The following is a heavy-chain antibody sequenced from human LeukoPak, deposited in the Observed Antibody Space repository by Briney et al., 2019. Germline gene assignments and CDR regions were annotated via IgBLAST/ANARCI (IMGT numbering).Heavy chain of an antibody. V-gene: IGHV1-2*02. CDR1: GYTFTDYH. J-gene: IGHJ4*02. CDR3: AREYSSASGRLYDY. D-gene: IGHD6-6*01. CDR2: IDPNRGGT. Sequence: ASVQVSFKASGYTFTDYHMHWVRRAPAQGLEWMGWIDPNRGGTNYAQKFQGRVTMTRDTSVSTAYMEVSRLTSDDTAVYYCAREYSSASGRLYDYWGQGTLVTVSA.